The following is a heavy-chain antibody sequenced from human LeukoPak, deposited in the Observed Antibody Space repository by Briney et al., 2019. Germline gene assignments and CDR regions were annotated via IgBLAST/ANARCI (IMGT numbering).Heavy chain of an antibody. J-gene: IGHJ5*01. CDR3: ARENTMTGWFDS. Sequence: GGSLRLSCAASGFTFSSYAMHWVRQAPGKGLEWVAVISYYGSNKYYADSVKGRFTISRDNSKNTLYLQMNSLRAEDTAAYYCARENTMTGWFDSWGQGTLVSVS. CDR2: ISYYGSNK. V-gene: IGHV3-30*04. CDR1: GFTFSSYA. D-gene: IGHD3-22*01.